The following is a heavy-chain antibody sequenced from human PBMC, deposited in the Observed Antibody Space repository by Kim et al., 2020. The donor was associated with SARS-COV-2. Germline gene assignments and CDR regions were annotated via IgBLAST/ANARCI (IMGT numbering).Heavy chain of an antibody. CDR1: GYSFSNYW. V-gene: IGHV5-51*01. J-gene: IGHJ5*02. D-gene: IGHD3-9*01. Sequence: GESLKISCKGSGYSFSNYWIGWVRQMPGKGLEWMGIIYPDDSNTRYSPSFQGQVTMSADKSINTAYLQWSSLKASDTAMYYCARRRADILTGLGSRFDPW. CDR2: IYPDDSNT. CDR3: ARRRADILTGLGSRFDP.